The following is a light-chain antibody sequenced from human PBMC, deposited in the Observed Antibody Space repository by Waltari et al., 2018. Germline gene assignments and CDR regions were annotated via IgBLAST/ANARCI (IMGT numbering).Light chain of an antibody. J-gene: IGKJ1*01. CDR3: QQRSNWPPGWT. Sequence: EIVLTQSPATLSLSPGESATLSCRASQSVSSHLAWYQQKPGQAPRLLIYDASNRATGIPARFSGSGSGTDFTLTISSLEPEDFAVYYCQQRSNWPPGWTFGQGTKVEIK. V-gene: IGKV3-11*01. CDR1: QSVSSH. CDR2: DAS.